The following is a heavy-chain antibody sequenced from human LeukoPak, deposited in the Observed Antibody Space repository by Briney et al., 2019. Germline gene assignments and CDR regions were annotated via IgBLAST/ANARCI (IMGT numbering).Heavy chain of an antibody. V-gene: IGHV4-34*01. J-gene: IGHJ5*02. CDR1: GGSFSGYY. CDR2: INHSGST. Sequence: SETLSLTCAVYGGSFSGYYWSWIRQPPGKGLEWIGEINHSGSTNYNPSLKSRVTISVDTSKNQFSLKLSSVTAADTAVYYCARVIFPMVRGATFDPWGQGTLVTVSS. CDR3: ARVIFPMVRGATFDP. D-gene: IGHD3-10*01.